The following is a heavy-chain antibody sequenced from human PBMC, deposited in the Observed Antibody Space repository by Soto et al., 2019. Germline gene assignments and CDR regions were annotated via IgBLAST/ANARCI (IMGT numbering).Heavy chain of an antibody. CDR1: GYTFTSYA. D-gene: IGHD2-8*01. J-gene: IGHJ5*02. V-gene: IGHV1-3*01. CDR3: ARGSRIVLMVYAMGHNWFDP. CDR2: INAGNGNT. Sequence: ASVKVSCKASGYTFTSYAMHWVRQAPGQRLEWMGWINAGNGNTKYSQKFQGRATITRDTSASTAYMELSSLRSEDTAVYYCARGSRIVLMVYAMGHNWFDPWGQGTLVTVSS.